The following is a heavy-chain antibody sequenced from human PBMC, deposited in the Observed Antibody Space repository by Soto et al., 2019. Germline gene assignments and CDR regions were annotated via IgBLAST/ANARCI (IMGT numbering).Heavy chain of an antibody. Sequence: VQLLESGGGLVQPGGSLRLSCVASGFTFINYDMSWFRQAPGKGLEWVSAISGSGGITYYADSVKGRFTISRDNSKNALFVQMNSLRAEDTAVYFCAKAPFRSYPNWFDSWGQGTLVIVSS. J-gene: IGHJ5*01. CDR1: GFTFINYD. V-gene: IGHV3-23*01. CDR2: ISGSGGIT. D-gene: IGHD3-16*02. CDR3: AKAPFRSYPNWFDS.